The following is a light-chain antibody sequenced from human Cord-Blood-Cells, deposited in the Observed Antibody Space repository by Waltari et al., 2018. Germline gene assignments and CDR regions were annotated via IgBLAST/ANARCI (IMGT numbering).Light chain of an antibody. CDR3: QAWDSSTHV. V-gene: IGLV3-1*01. J-gene: IGLJ1*01. CDR2: QDS. Sequence: SYELTQPPSVSVSPGQTASLTCSGDKLGEKYACWYQQKPGQSPVLVIYQDSKRPSGIPERFSGSNSGNTATLTISGTQAMDEADYYCQAWDSSTHVFGTGTKVTVL. CDR1: KLGEKY.